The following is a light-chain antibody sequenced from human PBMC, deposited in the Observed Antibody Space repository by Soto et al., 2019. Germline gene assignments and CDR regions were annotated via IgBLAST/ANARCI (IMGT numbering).Light chain of an antibody. Sequence: EIVLTQSPGTLSLSPGERASLSCRASQTFSSSYLAWYQRKPGQAPRLLIYGTSSRATDIPDRFSGSGSGTDFTLTISRLEPEDFAVYYCQQYGTSLITFGGGTKVDIK. CDR3: QQYGTSLIT. V-gene: IGKV3-20*01. CDR2: GTS. J-gene: IGKJ4*01. CDR1: QTFSSSY.